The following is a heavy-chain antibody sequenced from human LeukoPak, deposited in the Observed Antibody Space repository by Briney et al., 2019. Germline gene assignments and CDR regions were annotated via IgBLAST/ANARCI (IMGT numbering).Heavy chain of an antibody. CDR2: ISSTGSTT. Sequence: GGSLRLSCAASGFTFSRYKMNWVRQTPGKGLEWVSYISSTGSTTFYADSVKGGFTITRDNSKNTLYLQISSLRAEDTAVYYCARGVIVTYRGGAVFDYWGQGTLVTVSS. CDR1: GFTFSRYK. V-gene: IGHV3-48*01. CDR3: ARGVIVTYRGGAVFDY. J-gene: IGHJ4*02. D-gene: IGHD3-16*02.